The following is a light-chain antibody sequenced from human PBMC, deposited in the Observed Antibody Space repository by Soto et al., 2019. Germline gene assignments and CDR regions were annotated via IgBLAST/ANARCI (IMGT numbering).Light chain of an antibody. V-gene: IGKV3-20*01. CDR1: QTVRSNF. J-gene: IGKJ4*01. CDR3: QQYGSSSNT. Sequence: VLTQSPGTLSLSPGDRATLSCRASQTVRSNFLAWYQQTPGQAPRLLIYGASSRATDIPDRFSGSGSGTDFTLSISRLEPEDFAVYYCQQYGSSSNTFGGGTKVEV. CDR2: GAS.